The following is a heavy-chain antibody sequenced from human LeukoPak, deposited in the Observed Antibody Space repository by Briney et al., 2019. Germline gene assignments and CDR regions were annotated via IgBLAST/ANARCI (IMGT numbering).Heavy chain of an antibody. D-gene: IGHD1-20*01. Sequence: SETLSLTCAVYGGSFSGYYWSWIRQPPGKGLEWIGEINHSGSTNYSPSLKSRVTISVDTSKNQFSLKLSSVTAADTAVYYCARAARYNWNQRREFDYWGQGTLVTVSS. J-gene: IGHJ4*02. V-gene: IGHV4-34*01. CDR1: GGSFSGYY. CDR2: INHSGST. CDR3: ARAARYNWNQRREFDY.